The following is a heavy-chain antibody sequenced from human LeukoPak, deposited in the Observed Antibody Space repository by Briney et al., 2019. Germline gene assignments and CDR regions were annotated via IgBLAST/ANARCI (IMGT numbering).Heavy chain of an antibody. CDR2: IYYSGGT. CDR3: ARRGGDSSGNFDY. D-gene: IGHD3-22*01. J-gene: IGHJ4*01. V-gene: IGHV4-59*08. Sequence: SETLSLTCTVSGGSISSYNWSWIRQPPGTGLEWIGYIYYSGGTNYNPSLKSRVTISVDTSKKQFSLRLSSVTAADTAVYYCARRGGDSSGNFDYWGQGTLVTVSS. CDR1: GGSISSYN.